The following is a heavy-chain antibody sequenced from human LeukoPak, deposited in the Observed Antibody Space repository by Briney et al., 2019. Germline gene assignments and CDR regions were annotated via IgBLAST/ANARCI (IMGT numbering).Heavy chain of an antibody. D-gene: IGHD3-22*01. CDR2: INPNSGGT. V-gene: IGHV1-2*02. CDR3: ARVAGYCDSSGYVSDY. Sequence: GASVKVSCKASGYTFTGYYMHWVRQAPGQGLEWMGWINPNSGGTNYAQKFQGRVTMTRDTSISTAYMELSRLRSDDTAVYYCARVAGYCDSSGYVSDYWGQGTLVTVSS. CDR1: GYTFTGYY. J-gene: IGHJ4*02.